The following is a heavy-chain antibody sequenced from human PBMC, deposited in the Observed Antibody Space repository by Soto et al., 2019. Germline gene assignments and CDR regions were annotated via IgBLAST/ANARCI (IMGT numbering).Heavy chain of an antibody. D-gene: IGHD2-15*01. V-gene: IGHV1-3*01. J-gene: IGHJ6*02. CDR1: GYSFTSYA. CDR2: INAGNGST. CDR3: ARVRCSGGSCFLYYGMDV. Sequence: QVQLVQSGAEGKKPGASVKVSCKASGYSFTSYAMPWVRQAPGQRLEWMGWINAGNGSTKYSQKFQGRVTITMDTSASAGYMELRSLRSEYTAVYYCARVRCSGGSCFLYYGMDVWGQGTTVTVSS.